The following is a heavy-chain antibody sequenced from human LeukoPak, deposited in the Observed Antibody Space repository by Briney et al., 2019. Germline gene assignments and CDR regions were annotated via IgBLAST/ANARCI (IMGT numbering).Heavy chain of an antibody. Sequence: NSSETLSLTCTVSGGSISDYYWSWVRQPAGKGLEWIGRIHISGTTYYNPSLKSRFTMSIDTSKNQFSLKLSSVTAADTAVYYCATYSITGAWAEYFLHWGQGTLVTVSS. V-gene: IGHV4-4*07. CDR3: ATYSITGAWAEYFLH. CDR1: GGSISDYY. CDR2: IHISGTT. D-gene: IGHD2/OR15-2a*01. J-gene: IGHJ1*01.